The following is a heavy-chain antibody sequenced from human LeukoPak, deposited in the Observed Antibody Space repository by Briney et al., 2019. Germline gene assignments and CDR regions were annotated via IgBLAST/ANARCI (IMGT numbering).Heavy chain of an antibody. Sequence: PGGSLILSCAASGFTFSTNAMHWVRQAPGKGLEWVAVIWYDGSNQYYADSVKGRFTISRDNSQSTLYLKMNSLRAEDTAVYYCARQYSSTWYFDYWGQGTLVTVSS. CDR3: ARQYSSTWYFDY. CDR1: GFTFSTNA. V-gene: IGHV3-33*01. J-gene: IGHJ4*02. CDR2: IWYDGSNQ. D-gene: IGHD6-13*01.